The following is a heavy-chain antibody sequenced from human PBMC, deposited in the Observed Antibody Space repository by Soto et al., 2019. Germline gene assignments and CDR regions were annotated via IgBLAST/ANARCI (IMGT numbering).Heavy chain of an antibody. Sequence: PGGSLRLSCAASGFTFSSYWMSWVRQAPGKELEWVANIKQDGSEKYYVDSVKGRFTISRDNAKNSLYLQMNSLRAEDTAVYYCARERTYYYGSGSDAFDIWGQGTMVTVSS. CDR1: GFTFSSYW. CDR2: IKQDGSEK. J-gene: IGHJ3*02. CDR3: ARERTYYYGSGSDAFDI. D-gene: IGHD3-10*01. V-gene: IGHV3-7*01.